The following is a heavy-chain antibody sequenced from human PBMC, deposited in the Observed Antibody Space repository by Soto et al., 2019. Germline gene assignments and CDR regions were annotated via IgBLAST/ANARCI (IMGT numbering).Heavy chain of an antibody. D-gene: IGHD3-16*01. V-gene: IGHV5-10-1*01. CDR3: ARRTSGYYYGMDV. J-gene: IGHJ6*02. CDR2: IDPSDSYT. CDR1: GYSFTSYW. Sequence: PGESLKISCKCSGYSFTSYWIILVRQLPGKGLEWMGRIDPSDSYTNYSPSFQGHVTISADKSISTAYLQWSSLKASDTAMYYCARRTSGYYYGMDVWGQGTTVTVSS.